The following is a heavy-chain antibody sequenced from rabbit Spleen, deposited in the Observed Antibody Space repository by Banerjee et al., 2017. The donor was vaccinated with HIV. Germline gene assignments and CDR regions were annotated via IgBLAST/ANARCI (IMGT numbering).Heavy chain of an antibody. D-gene: IGHD8-1*01. CDR3: ARDSGTSFSSYGMDL. Sequence: QSLEESGGGLVQPEGSLALTCKASGFSFSSSDYICWVRQAPGKGLEWISCIAGSSSGFTYSATWAKGRFTISRSTSLNTVTLQMTSLTAADTATYFCARDSGTSFSSYGMDLWGPGTLVTVS. V-gene: IGHV1S40*01. CDR1: GFSFSSSDY. CDR2: IAGSSSGFT. J-gene: IGHJ6*01.